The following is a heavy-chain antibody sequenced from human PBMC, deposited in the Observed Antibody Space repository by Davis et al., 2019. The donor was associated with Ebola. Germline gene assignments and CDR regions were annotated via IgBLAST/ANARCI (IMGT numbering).Heavy chain of an antibody. V-gene: IGHV3-7*01. J-gene: IGHJ4*01. CDR1: GFTFSRDW. D-gene: IGHD3-22*01. CDR3: ARGGDSSGYFDY. Sequence: PGGSLRLSCEGSGFTFSRDWMSWVRQGPGKGLEWVANINRDGSEKYYVGSLKGRITISRDNAKNSMYLQMNSLRVEDTAVYYCARGGDSSGYFDYWGHGTLVTVSS. CDR2: INRDGSEK.